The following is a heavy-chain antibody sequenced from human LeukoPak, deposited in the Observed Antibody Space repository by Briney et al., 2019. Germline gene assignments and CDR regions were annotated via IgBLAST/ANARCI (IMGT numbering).Heavy chain of an antibody. CDR2: ISAYNGNT. CDR3: ARIETLYSSSPGGY. Sequence: ASVKVSCKASGYTFTNYGISWVRQAPGQGLEWMGWISAYNGNTNYAQKLQGRVTMTTDTSTSTAYMELRSLRSDDTAVYYCARIETLYSSSPGGYWGQGTLVTVSS. D-gene: IGHD6-6*01. J-gene: IGHJ4*02. CDR1: GYTFTNYG. V-gene: IGHV1-18*01.